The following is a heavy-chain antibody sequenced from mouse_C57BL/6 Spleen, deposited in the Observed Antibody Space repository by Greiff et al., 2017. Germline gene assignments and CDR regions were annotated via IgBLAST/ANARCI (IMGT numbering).Heavy chain of an antibody. CDR2: ISYDGSN. J-gene: IGHJ2*01. CDR3: ARDHPGYFDY. Sequence: EVQLQESGPGLVKPSQSLSLTCSVTGYSITSGYYWNWIRQFPGNKLEWMGYISYDGSNNYNPSLKNRISITRDTSKNQFFLKLNSVTTEDTATYYCARDHPGYFDYWGQGTTLTVSS. V-gene: IGHV3-6*01. CDR1: GYSITSGYY.